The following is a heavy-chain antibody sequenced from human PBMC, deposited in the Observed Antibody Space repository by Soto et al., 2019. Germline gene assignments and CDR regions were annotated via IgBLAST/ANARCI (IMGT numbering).Heavy chain of an antibody. V-gene: IGHV3-11*01. D-gene: IGHD5-18*01. CDR3: ASIQRWPYFDY. Sequence: QVQLVESGGGLVKPGGSLRLSCAASGFSFSDYYMSWIRQAPGKGLEWVSYISSSGNTIYYADSVKGRFTISRDNAKNSLYLQINSLRAEDTAVYYCASIQRWPYFDYWGQGTLVTVSS. J-gene: IGHJ4*02. CDR2: ISSSGNTI. CDR1: GFSFSDYY.